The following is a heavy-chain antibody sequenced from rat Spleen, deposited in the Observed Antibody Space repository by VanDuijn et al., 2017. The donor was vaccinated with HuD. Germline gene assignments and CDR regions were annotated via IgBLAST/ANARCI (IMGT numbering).Heavy chain of an antibody. D-gene: IGHD1-4*01. V-gene: IGHV5-27*01. CDR3: TRDRETTRAYYFDY. CDR1: GFTFSNYG. J-gene: IGHJ2*01. CDR2: ISPSGVST. Sequence: EVQLVESGGGLVQPGRSLKLSCAASGFTFSNYGMAWVRQTPTKGLEWVASISPSGVSTYYRDSAKGRFTISRDNAKSTLYLQMNGLRSEDTATYYCTRDRETTRAYYFDYWGQGVMVTVSS.